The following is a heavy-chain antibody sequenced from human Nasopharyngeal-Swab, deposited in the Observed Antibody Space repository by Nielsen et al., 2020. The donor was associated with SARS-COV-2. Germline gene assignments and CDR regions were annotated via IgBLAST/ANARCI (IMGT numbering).Heavy chain of an antibody. Sequence: GGSLRLSCTASGFTFSNYAMTWVRQAPGKGLEWVSSIRVSGDTTYYADSVKGRFTISRDSSKNTLYLQMNSLRAEDTALYYCARHRGYYDSSGYRGYGMDVWGQGNTVTVSS. CDR1: GFTFSNYA. V-gene: IGHV3-23*01. J-gene: IGHJ6*02. CDR3: ARHRGYYDSSGYRGYGMDV. D-gene: IGHD3-22*01. CDR2: IRVSGDTT.